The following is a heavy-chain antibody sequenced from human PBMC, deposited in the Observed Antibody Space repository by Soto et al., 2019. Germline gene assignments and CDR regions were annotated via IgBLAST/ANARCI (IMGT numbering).Heavy chain of an antibody. CDR2: ISAYNGNT. Sequence: ASVKVSCKASGYTFTSYGISWVRQAPGQGLEWMGWISAYNGNTNYAQKLQGRVTMTTDTSTSTAYMELRSLRSDDTAVYYCATCFFHCYRILRVRYYGIDVLCQGTTVTGSS. D-gene: IGHD3-16*02. CDR1: GYTFTSYG. V-gene: IGHV1-18*01. J-gene: IGHJ6*02. CDR3: ATCFFHCYRILRVRYYGIDV.